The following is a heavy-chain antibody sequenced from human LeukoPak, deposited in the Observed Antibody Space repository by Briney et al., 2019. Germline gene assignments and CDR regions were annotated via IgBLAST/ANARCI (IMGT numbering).Heavy chain of an antibody. Sequence: KPSETLSLTCTVSGASMTSTIYYWGWIRQTPGKGLEWIGNIGNLLYEGSTYYNPSLKSRVTISVDTSKNQFSLKLSSVTAADTAVYYCARLRLGELSLDSQQIDYWGQGTLVTVSS. J-gene: IGHJ4*02. CDR2: IGNLLYEGST. CDR1: GASMTSTIYY. V-gene: IGHV4-39*01. CDR3: ARLRLGELSLDSQQIDY. D-gene: IGHD3-16*02.